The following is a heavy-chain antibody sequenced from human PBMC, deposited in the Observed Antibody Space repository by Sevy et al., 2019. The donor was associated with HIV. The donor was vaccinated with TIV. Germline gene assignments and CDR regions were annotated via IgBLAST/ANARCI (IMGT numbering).Heavy chain of an antibody. J-gene: IGHJ5*02. CDR2: IYATGST. Sequence: ETLSLTCTVSGGSISAHFWSWIRQPAGGRLEWIGRIYATGSTNYNPSLKSRVIMSVDRSKNQFSLNLTSVTAADTAVYFCARGYSSSSFDPWGQGTLVTVSS. V-gene: IGHV4-4*07. D-gene: IGHD4-4*01. CDR1: GGSISAHF. CDR3: ARGYSSSSFDP.